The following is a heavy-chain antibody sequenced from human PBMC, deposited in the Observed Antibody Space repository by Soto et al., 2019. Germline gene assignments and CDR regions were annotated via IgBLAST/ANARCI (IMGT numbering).Heavy chain of an antibody. J-gene: IGHJ5*02. V-gene: IGHV4-31*02. CDR2: IYHSGDT. CDR3: ARDHFGIGGMNWFDP. CDR1: EGSISSDGYY. Sequence: PLSHTWSAFEGSISSDGYYWSWNRKHPEKGLEYIGYIYHSGDTYYTPSLERRVTISVDTSENQFSLHLSSVTAADTAVYFCARDHFGIGGMNWFDPWGQGTLVTVSS. D-gene: IGHD3-10*01.